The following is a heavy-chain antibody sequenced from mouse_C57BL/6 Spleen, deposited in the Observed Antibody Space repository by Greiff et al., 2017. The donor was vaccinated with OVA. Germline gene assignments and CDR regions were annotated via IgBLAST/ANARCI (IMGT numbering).Heavy chain of an antibody. V-gene: IGHV1-85*01. CDR1: GYTFTSYD. CDR2: IYPRDGST. D-gene: IGHD4-1*01. CDR3: ARSGSGFAY. Sequence: QVQLQQSGPELVKPGASVKLSCKASGYTFTSYDINWVKQRPGQGLEWIGWIYPRDGSTKYNEKFKGKATLTVEKSSSTACMQLHSLTAEDSAVNICARSGSGFAYWGQGTLVTVSA. J-gene: IGHJ3*01.